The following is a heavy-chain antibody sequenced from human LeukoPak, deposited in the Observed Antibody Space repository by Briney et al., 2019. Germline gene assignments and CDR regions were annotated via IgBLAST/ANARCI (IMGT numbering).Heavy chain of an antibody. CDR3: AKDPEGYCSSTSCWY. J-gene: IGHJ4*02. CDR2: ISGSGGST. V-gene: IGHV3-23*01. CDR1: GFTFSSYA. Sequence: GGSLRLSCAASGFTFSSYAMSWVRQAPGKGPEWVSAISGSGGSTYYADSVKGRFTISRDNSKNTLYLQMNSLRAEDTAVYYCAKDPEGYCSSTSCWYWGQGTLVTVSS. D-gene: IGHD2-2*01.